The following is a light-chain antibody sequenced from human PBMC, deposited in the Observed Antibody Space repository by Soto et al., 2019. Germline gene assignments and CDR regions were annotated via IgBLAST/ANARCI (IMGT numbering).Light chain of an antibody. CDR1: QTLDTW. CDR3: QQYNSWQVS. V-gene: IGKV1-5*01. Sequence: DIQMTQSPSTLSASVGDRVTITCRASQTLDTWLAWYQQKPGKAPKVLIYDASNLESGVPSRFSGSGSGTEFTLTISSLQPDDSATYYCQQYNSWQVSFGGGTKVEIK. CDR2: DAS. J-gene: IGKJ4*01.